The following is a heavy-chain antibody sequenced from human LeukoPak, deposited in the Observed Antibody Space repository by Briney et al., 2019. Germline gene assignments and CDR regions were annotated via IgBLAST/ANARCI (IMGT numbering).Heavy chain of an antibody. CDR1: GFTFSSYG. V-gene: IGHV3-30*18. J-gene: IGHJ4*02. Sequence: GRSLRLSCAASGFTFSSYGMHWVRQAPGKGLEWVAVISYDGSNKYYADSVKGRFTISRDNSKNTLYLQMNSLRAEDTAVYYCAKVIHYYDSSGPDYWGQGTLVTVSS. D-gene: IGHD3-22*01. CDR3: AKVIHYYDSSGPDY. CDR2: ISYDGSNK.